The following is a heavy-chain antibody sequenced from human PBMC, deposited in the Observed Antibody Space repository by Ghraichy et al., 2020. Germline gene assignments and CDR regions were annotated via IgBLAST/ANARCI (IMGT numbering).Heavy chain of an antibody. CDR2: IYTSGST. J-gene: IGHJ4*02. CDR1: GGSISSYY. V-gene: IGHV4-4*07. CDR3: ARDTKRTYDFWSGNTYFDY. Sequence: SQTLSLTCTVSGGSISSYYWSWIRQPAGKGLEWIGRIYTSGSTNYNPSLKSRVTMSVDTSKNQFSLKLSSVTAADTAVYYCARDTKRTYDFWSGNTYFDYWGQGTLVTVSS. D-gene: IGHD3-3*01.